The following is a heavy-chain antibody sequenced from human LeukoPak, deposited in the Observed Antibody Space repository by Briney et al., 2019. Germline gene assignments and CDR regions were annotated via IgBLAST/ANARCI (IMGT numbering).Heavy chain of an antibody. Sequence: SETLSLTCTVSGGSIISSGDYWWGWIRQPPGKGLEWIGSIYYTGTTYNDPSLKSRVTISVDTSKSHFSLRLTSVTAADTAVYYCARQRASGTWAFDIWGQGTVVTVSS. V-gene: IGHV4-39*01. CDR1: GGSIISSGDY. D-gene: IGHD3-10*01. CDR2: IYYTGTT. J-gene: IGHJ3*02. CDR3: ARQRASGTWAFDI.